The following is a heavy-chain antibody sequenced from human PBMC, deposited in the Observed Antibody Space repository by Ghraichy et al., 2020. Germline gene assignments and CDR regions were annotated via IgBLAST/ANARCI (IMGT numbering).Heavy chain of an antibody. D-gene: IGHD4-23*01. V-gene: IGHV3-21*01. Sequence: GGSLRLSCAASGFTFSSYSMNWVRQAPGKGLEWVSSISSSSSYIYYADSVKGRFTISRDNAKDSLYLQMNSLRAEDTAVYYCARDAYGGNSAHDAFDIWGQGTMVTVSS. CDR3: ARDAYGGNSAHDAFDI. J-gene: IGHJ3*02. CDR2: ISSSSSYI. CDR1: GFTFSSYS.